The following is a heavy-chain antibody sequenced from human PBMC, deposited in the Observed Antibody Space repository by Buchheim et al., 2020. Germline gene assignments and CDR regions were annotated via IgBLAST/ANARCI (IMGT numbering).Heavy chain of an antibody. CDR1: GGSVSNSDYY. J-gene: IGHJ6*02. V-gene: IGHV4-39*01. CDR3: ARHALDVVVAPTDHYYYGLDV. Sequence: QLQLQESGPGLVKPSETLSLTCTVSGGSVSNSDYYWGWIRQPPGTGLEWIGSTHYSGNTYYNPSLKSRLTISVDASKNQFSLKLRSVTAADTAIYYCARHALDVVVAPTDHYYYGLDVWGHGTT. CDR2: THYSGNT. D-gene: IGHD2-15*01.